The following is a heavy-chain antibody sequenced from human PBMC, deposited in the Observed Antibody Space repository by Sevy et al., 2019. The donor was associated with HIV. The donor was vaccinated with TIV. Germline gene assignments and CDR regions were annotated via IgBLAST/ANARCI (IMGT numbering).Heavy chain of an antibody. D-gene: IGHD2-2*01. CDR3: ARENIVVVPAAPNYAMDV. CDR1: GFTFSSYW. J-gene: IGHJ6*02. V-gene: IGHV3-7*01. CDR2: IKQDGSEK. Sequence: GESLKISCAASGFTFSSYWMSWVRQAPGKGLEWVANIKQDGSEKYYVDSVKGRFTISRDNAKNSLYLQMNSLRAEDTAVYYCARENIVVVPAAPNYAMDVWGQGTTVTLSS.